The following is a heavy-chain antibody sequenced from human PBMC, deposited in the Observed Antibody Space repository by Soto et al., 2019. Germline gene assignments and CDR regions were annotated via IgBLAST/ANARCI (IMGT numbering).Heavy chain of an antibody. D-gene: IGHD1-26*01. CDR1: GFTFSSYA. V-gene: IGHV3-23*01. Sequence: EVQLLESGGGLLHPGGSLRLPVAASGFTFSSYAMRWVRQAPVKGLEWVSAISGSGGSTYYADSVKGRFTISRDNSKNTLYLQMNSLRAEDTAVYYCARRGSGSYYDYWGQGTLVTVSS. CDR2: ISGSGGST. J-gene: IGHJ4*02. CDR3: ARRGSGSYYDY.